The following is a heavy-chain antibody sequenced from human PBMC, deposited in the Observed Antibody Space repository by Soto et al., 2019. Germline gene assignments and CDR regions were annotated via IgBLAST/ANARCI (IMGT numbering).Heavy chain of an antibody. CDR1: GGSISSYY. CDR3: ARTPGRFMITFGGVTPNFEY. Sequence: SETLSLTCTVLGGSISSYYWSWIRQPPGKGLEWIGYIYYSGSTNYNPSLKSRVTISVDTSKNQFSLKLSSVTAADTAVYYCARTPGRFMITFGGVTPNFEYWGLGTLVTVSS. D-gene: IGHD3-16*01. CDR2: IYYSGST. J-gene: IGHJ4*02. V-gene: IGHV4-59*01.